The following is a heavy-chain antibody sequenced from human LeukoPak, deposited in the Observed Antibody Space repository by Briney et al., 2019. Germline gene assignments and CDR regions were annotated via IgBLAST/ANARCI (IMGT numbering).Heavy chain of an antibody. V-gene: IGHV1-3*01. D-gene: IGHD2-2*01. CDR1: GYTFTSYA. J-gene: IGHJ5*02. Sequence: GASVKVSCKASGYTFTSYAMHWVRQAPGQRLEWMGWINAGNGNATYTQKFQDRVTFTRDTSASTAYMDLSSLRSEDTAVYYCAREPVEYQLLSWSHWFDPWGQGTLVTVSS. CDR3: AREPVEYQLLSWSHWFDP. CDR2: INAGNGNA.